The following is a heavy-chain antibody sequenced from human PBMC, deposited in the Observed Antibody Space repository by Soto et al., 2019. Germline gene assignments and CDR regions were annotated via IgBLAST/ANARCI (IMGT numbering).Heavy chain of an antibody. CDR3: ARGPPTTVTTLPYYYYYMDV. D-gene: IGHD4-17*01. J-gene: IGHJ6*03. CDR1: RGSISSSNW. CDR2: IYHSGST. Sequence: QVQLQESGPGLVKPSGTLSLTCAVSRGSISSSNWWSWVRQPPGKGLEWIGEIYHSGSTNYNPSLKSRVTISVDKSKNQFSLKLSSVTAADTAVYYCARGPPTTVTTLPYYYYYMDVWGKGTTVTVSS. V-gene: IGHV4-4*02.